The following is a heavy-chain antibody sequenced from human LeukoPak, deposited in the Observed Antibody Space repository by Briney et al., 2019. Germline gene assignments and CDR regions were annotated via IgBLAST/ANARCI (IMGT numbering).Heavy chain of an antibody. CDR2: IKPDGGEK. CDR1: GFTFSNYG. D-gene: IGHD1-26*01. J-gene: IGHJ4*02. Sequence: GGSLRLSCAVSGFTFSNYGMSWVRQAPGKGLEWVANIKPDGGEKHYVDSVKGRFTISRDNAKSSLYLQMNSLRAEDTAMYYCARGGGAFWGQGTPVTVSS. CDR3: ARGGGAF. V-gene: IGHV3-7*01.